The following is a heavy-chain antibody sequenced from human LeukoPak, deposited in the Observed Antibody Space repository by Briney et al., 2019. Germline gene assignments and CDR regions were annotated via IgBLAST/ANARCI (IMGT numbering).Heavy chain of an antibody. CDR2: IYYSGST. CDR1: GGSISSSSYY. V-gene: IGHV4-39*07. Sequence: SETLSLTCTVSGGSISSSSYYWGWIRQPPGKGLEWIGCIYYSGSTYYNPSLKSRVTISVDTSKNQFSLKLSSVTAADTAVYYRARVGYDSSGYYFPYYYYYYMDVWGKGTTVTVSS. CDR3: ARVGYDSSGYYFPYYYYYYMDV. D-gene: IGHD3-22*01. J-gene: IGHJ6*03.